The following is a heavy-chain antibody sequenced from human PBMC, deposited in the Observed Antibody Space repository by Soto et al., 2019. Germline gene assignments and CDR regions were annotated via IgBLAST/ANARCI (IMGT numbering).Heavy chain of an antibody. CDR2: SYYSGYN. Sequence: ETLSLTCTVSGGSISSYYWSWVRQPPGKGLEWIGFSYYSGYNNYNPSFKSRITISLDTSKNQFSLTLSSVTAADTAVYYCARSIAVAGFYGMDVWGQGTTVTVSS. CDR1: GGSISSYY. V-gene: IGHV4-59*13. CDR3: ARSIAVAGFYGMDV. J-gene: IGHJ6*02. D-gene: IGHD6-19*01.